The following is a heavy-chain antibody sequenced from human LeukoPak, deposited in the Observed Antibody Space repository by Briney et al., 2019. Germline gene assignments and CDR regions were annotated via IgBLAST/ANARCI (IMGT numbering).Heavy chain of an antibody. CDR1: GFTFSSYA. Sequence: PGRSLRLSCAASGFTFSSYAMHWVRQAPGKGLEWVAVISYDGSNKYYADSVKGRFTISRDNSKNTLYLQMYSLRAEDTAVYYCASYTAMVTRGFDYWGQGTLVTVSS. V-gene: IGHV3-30*04. CDR3: ASYTAMVTRGFDY. J-gene: IGHJ4*02. D-gene: IGHD5-18*01. CDR2: ISYDGSNK.